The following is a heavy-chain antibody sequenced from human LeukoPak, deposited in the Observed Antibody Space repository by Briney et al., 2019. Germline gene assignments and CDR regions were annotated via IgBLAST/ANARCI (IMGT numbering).Heavy chain of an antibody. CDR2: TSYSGST. V-gene: IGHV4-59*01. Sequence: PSETLSLTCTVSGGSISNYYWSWIRQPPGKGLEWIGSTSYSGSTKYNPSLKSRVTISVDTSKNQFSLNLSSVTAADTAVYHCARTYYYDSSGPKGYPFDFWGQGTLVTVAS. J-gene: IGHJ4*02. D-gene: IGHD3-22*01. CDR3: ARTYYYDSSGPKGYPFDF. CDR1: GGSISNYY.